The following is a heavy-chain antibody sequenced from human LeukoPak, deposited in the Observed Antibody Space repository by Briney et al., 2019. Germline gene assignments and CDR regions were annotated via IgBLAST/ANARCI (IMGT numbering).Heavy chain of an antibody. CDR3: ARDDGDYDTRSGMDV. J-gene: IGHJ6*02. CDR2: ISNNGGYT. Sequence: GGSLRLSCAASGFTFSSSAMSWVRQAPGKGLEWVSAISNNGGYTYYADSVQGRFTISRDNSKSTLCLQMNSLRAEDTAVYYCARDDGDYDTRSGMDVWGQGTTVTVSS. CDR1: GFTFSSSA. D-gene: IGHD3-22*01. V-gene: IGHV3-23*01.